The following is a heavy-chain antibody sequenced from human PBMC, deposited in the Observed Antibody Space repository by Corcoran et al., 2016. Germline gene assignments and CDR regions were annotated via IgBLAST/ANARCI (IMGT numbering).Heavy chain of an antibody. CDR1: GFSLSTSGMC. J-gene: IGHJ4*02. D-gene: IGHD1-26*01. CDR2: IDWDDDK. V-gene: IGHV2-70*01. CDR3: ARVGSGGEQGCFYVDF. Sequence: QVTLRESGPALVKPTQTLTLTCTFSGFSLSTSGMCVSWIRQPPGKALEWLALIDWDDDKYYSTSLKTRLTISKDTSKNQVVLTMTNMDPVDTATYYCARVGSGGEQGCFYVDFWGQGTLVTVSS.